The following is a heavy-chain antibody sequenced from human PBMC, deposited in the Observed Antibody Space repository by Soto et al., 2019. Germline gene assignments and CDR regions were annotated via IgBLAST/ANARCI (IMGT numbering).Heavy chain of an antibody. J-gene: IGHJ6*02. Sequence: SETLSLTCAVSGASISSGGHSWSWIRQPPGKGLEWIGSMYHSGITYYNLSLKSRVTISVDTSKNQLSLKLSSATAADTAVYYCARSMYSTSAQLYYGMDVWGQGSTVTVSS. CDR2: MYHSGIT. CDR1: GASISSGGHS. D-gene: IGHD6-6*01. CDR3: ARSMYSTSAQLYYGMDV. V-gene: IGHV4-30-2*01.